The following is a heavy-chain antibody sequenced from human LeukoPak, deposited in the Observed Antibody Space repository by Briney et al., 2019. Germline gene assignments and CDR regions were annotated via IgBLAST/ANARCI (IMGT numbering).Heavy chain of an antibody. V-gene: IGHV1-18*01. CDR1: GYTFNTYG. CDR2: ISAYNGNT. Sequence: ASVKVSCKASGYTFNTYGISWVRQAPGQGLEWMGWISAYNGNTNYVQKLQGRVTMTRDMSTSTVYMELSSLRSEDTAVYYCATGSIAAAGMFRWFDPWGQGTLVTVSS. D-gene: IGHD6-13*01. J-gene: IGHJ5*02. CDR3: ATGSIAAAGMFRWFDP.